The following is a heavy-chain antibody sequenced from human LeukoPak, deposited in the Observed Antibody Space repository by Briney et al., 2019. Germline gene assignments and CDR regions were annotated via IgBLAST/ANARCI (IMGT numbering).Heavy chain of an antibody. CDR2: ISWNSGSI. D-gene: IGHD3-10*01. CDR1: GFTFDDYA. CDR3: AKAYYGSGSYSTIDY. J-gene: IGHJ4*02. V-gene: IGHV3-9*01. Sequence: GGSLRLSCAASGFTFDDYAMHWVRQAPGKGLEWVSGISWNSGSIGYADFVKGRFTISRDNAKNSLYLQMNSLRAEDTALYYCAKAYYGSGSYSTIDYWGQGTLVTVSS.